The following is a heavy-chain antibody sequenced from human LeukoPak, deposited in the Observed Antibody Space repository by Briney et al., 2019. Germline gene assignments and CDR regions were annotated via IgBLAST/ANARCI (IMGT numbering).Heavy chain of an antibody. CDR1: GGSISSGGYS. J-gene: IGHJ6*02. CDR3: ARHASWVKYGMDV. Sequence: PSETLSLTCAVSGGSISSGGYSWSWIRQPPGTGLEWIGYIYHSGSTYYNPSLKSRVTISVDRSKNQFSLKLSSVTAADTAVYYCARHASWVKYGMDVWGQGTTVTVSS. CDR2: IYHSGST. V-gene: IGHV4-30-2*01. D-gene: IGHD3-16*01.